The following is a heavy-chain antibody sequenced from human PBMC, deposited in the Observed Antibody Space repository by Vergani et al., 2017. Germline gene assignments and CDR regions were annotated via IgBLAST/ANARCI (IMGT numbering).Heavy chain of an antibody. Sequence: QVQLVESGGGVVQPGRSLRLSCAASGFTFSSYGMHWVRQAPGKGLEWAAVIWYDGSNKYYADSVKGRFTISRDNSKNTLYLQMNSLRAEDTAVYYCARDGGYCSSTSCYYYYMDVWGKGTTVTVSS. CDR3: ARDGGYCSSTSCYYYYMDV. CDR2: IWYDGSNK. D-gene: IGHD2-2*01. J-gene: IGHJ6*03. CDR1: GFTFSSYG. V-gene: IGHV3-33*01.